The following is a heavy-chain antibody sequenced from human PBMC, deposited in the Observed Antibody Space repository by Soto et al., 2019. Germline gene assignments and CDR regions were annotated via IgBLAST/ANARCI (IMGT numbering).Heavy chain of an antibody. J-gene: IGHJ4*02. D-gene: IGHD6-19*01. V-gene: IGHV3-23*01. CDR1: GFRFSDYS. CDR2: ISGSGGST. CDR3: AKAVASKPLDY. Sequence: GGSLRLSCAASGFRFSDYSMNWVRQAPGKGLEWVSAISGSGGSTYYADSVKGRFTISRDNSKNTLYLQMNSLRAEDTAVYYCAKAVASKPLDYWGQGTLVTVSS.